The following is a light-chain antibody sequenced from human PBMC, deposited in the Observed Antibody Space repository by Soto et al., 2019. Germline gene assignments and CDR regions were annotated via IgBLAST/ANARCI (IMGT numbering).Light chain of an antibody. CDR3: GSDAGSSTVV. CDR2: EGS. V-gene: IGLV2-23*01. J-gene: IGLJ2*01. Sequence: QSALTQPASVSGSPGQSITISCTGTSSDVGSYNLVSWYQQHPGKAPKLMIYEGSKRPSGVSNRVSGSKSGNTASLTISGFQAEYYTAYYRGSDAGSSTVVYGGGTKL. CDR1: SSDVGSYNL.